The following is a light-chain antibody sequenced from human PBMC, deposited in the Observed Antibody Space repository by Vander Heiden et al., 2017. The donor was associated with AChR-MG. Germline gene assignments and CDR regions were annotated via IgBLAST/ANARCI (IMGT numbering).Light chain of an antibody. Sequence: QLVLTQSPSASASLGASVKLTCSLSRRHSSYAIAWHQQQPEKGPRYLMKLNSDGSHSKGAGIPDRFSGSSSGAERYLTISSLQSEDEADDYCQTWGTGIQVFGGGTKLSGL. CDR2: LNSDGSH. V-gene: IGLV4-69*01. CDR1: RRHSSYA. J-gene: IGLJ3*02. CDR3: QTWGTGIQV.